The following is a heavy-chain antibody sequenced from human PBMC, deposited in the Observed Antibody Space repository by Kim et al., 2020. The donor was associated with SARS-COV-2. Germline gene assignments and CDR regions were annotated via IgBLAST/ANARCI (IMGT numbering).Heavy chain of an antibody. CDR1: GDSVSGNSAS. J-gene: IGHJ6*02. Sequence: SQTLSLTCDISGDSVSGNSASWSWIRPPPSRGLEWLGRTYYRSKWSSDYAVSVKGRITTNPDTSKNQFSLQLNSVTPEDTAVYFCTRDSSGRPLDVWGQGTTVTVSS. CDR2: TYYRSKWSS. V-gene: IGHV6-1*01. CDR3: TRDSSGRPLDV. D-gene: IGHD6-25*01.